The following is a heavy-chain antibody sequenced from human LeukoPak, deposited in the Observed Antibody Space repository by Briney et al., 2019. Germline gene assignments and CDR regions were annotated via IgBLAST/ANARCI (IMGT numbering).Heavy chain of an antibody. CDR3: VYGSGSYYSKSSFDY. D-gene: IGHD3-10*01. CDR1: GFTLSSYG. CDR2: ISGIGGST. V-gene: IGHV3-23*01. Sequence: GGSLRLSCAASGFTLSSYGMSWVRQAAGKGLEWVSAISGIGGSTYYADSVQARFTISRDNSKNTLYLQMNSLSADDTDGYYCVYGSGSYYSKSSFDYWGQGTLVTVSS. J-gene: IGHJ4*02.